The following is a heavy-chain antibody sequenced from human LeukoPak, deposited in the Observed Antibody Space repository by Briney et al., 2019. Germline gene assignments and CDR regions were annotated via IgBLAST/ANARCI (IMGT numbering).Heavy chain of an antibody. CDR1: GYTFTSYY. CDR2: INPSGGST. V-gene: IGHV1-46*01. CDR3: ARDHEYYYGSGSYYPGGCDY. J-gene: IGHJ4*02. D-gene: IGHD3-10*01. Sequence: EASVKVSCKASGYTFTSYYMHWVRQAPGQGLEWMGIINPSGGSTSYAQKFQGRGTMTRDTSTSTVYMELSSLRSEDTAVYYCARDHEYYYGSGSYYPGGCDYWGQGTLVTVSS.